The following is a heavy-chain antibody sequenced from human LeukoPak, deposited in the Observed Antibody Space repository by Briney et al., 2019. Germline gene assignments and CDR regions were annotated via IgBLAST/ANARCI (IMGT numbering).Heavy chain of an antibody. Sequence: AGSLRLSCAASGFSFSSYGFHWVRQAPGKGLDWMSAFSYDGETIHYADYLKGRFTISSDNSRNTAYLHMNSLRVDDTAVYYCAKTYSGERAYDFFFHYWGQGTRVTVPS. V-gene: IGHV3-33*06. CDR2: FSYDGETI. CDR3: AKTYSGERAYDFFFHY. J-gene: IGHJ4*02. CDR1: GFSFSSYG. D-gene: IGHD5-12*01.